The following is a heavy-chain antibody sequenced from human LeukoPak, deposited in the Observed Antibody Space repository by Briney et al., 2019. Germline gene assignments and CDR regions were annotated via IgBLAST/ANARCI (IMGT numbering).Heavy chain of an antibody. Sequence: GGSLRLSCAASGFTFSNAWMSWVRQAPGKGLEWVGRIKSKTDGGTTDYAAPVKGRFTISRDDSKNTLYLQMNSLKTEDTAVYYCTTGDGSGSYYNAWPSYWGQGTLVTVSS. V-gene: IGHV3-15*01. D-gene: IGHD3-10*01. J-gene: IGHJ4*02. CDR2: IKSKTDGGTT. CDR1: GFTFSNAW. CDR3: TTGDGSGSYYNAWPSY.